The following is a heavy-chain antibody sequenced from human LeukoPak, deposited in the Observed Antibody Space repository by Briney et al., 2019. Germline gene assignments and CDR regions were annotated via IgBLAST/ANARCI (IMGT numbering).Heavy chain of an antibody. D-gene: IGHD3-22*01. CDR2: INPNSGGT. J-gene: IGHJ1*01. CDR1: GYTFTGYY. CDR3: ARSYYYDSSGYSSQH. Sequence: ASVKVSCKASGYTFTGYYMHWVRQAPGQGLEWMGWINPNSGGTNYAQKFQGRVTMTRDTSISTAYMELSRLRSDDTAVYYCARSYYYDSSGYSSQHWGQGTLVTVSS. V-gene: IGHV1-2*02.